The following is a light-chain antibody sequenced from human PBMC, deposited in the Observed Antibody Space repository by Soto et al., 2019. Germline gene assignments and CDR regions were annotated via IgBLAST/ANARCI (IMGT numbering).Light chain of an antibody. CDR3: QQYGSSRT. CDR2: GAS. Sequence: DIVMTQSPLSLPVTPGEPASISCRSSQSLLHSNGYNYLDWYQQKPGQAPRLLIYGASTRATAIPERFSGSGSGTDFTLTISRLEPEDFAVYYCQQYGSSRTFGQGTKVDI. J-gene: IGKJ1*01. V-gene: IGKV3-20*01. CDR1: QSLLHSNGYNY.